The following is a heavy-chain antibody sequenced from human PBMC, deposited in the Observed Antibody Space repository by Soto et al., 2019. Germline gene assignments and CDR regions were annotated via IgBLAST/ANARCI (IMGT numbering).Heavy chain of an antibody. V-gene: IGHV1-18*04. J-gene: IGHJ4*02. Sequence: SGRVPYKAFWGRSVFFGISWVRQAPRQGLEWMGWINPSDGNRNFAQKFEDRVTMTTATSTNTVFLELRSLKSDDTAIYYCARDRLRGKQGIGSYSWGQGTLVTVSS. CDR3: ARDRLRGKQGIGSYS. D-gene: IGHD1-20*01. CDR2: INPSDGNR. CDR1: WGRSVFFG.